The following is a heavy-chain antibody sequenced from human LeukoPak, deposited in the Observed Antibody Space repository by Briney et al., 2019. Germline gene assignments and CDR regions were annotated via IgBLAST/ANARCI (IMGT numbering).Heavy chain of an antibody. D-gene: IGHD3-3*01. CDR2: IWYDGSQR. CDR3: VRGADMNYNFENSFYFDS. CDR1: GFTMKNFG. J-gene: IGHJ4*02. Sequence: PGGSLRLSCAVSGFTMKNFGMHWVRQAPGKGLEWVAVIWYDGSQRHYMDYVKGRFAISRENSMNTLSLEMNDLRVEDTAVYYCVRGADMNYNFENSFYFDSWGQGALVIVSS. V-gene: IGHV3-33*01.